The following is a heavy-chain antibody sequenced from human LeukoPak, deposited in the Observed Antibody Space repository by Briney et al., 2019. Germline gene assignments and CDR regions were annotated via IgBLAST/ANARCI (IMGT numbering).Heavy chain of an antibody. CDR1: GGSISSGGYY. V-gene: IGHV4-31*03. CDR3: ARGFLVWFPRMGIWFDP. Sequence: PSETLSLTCTVSGGSISSGGYYWSWIRPHPGKGLEWIGYIYCSGSTYYNPSLKSRVTISVDTSKNQLSLKLSSVTAADTAVYYCARGFLVWFPRMGIWFDPWGQGTLVTVSS. CDR2: IYCSGST. J-gene: IGHJ5*02. D-gene: IGHD3-3*01.